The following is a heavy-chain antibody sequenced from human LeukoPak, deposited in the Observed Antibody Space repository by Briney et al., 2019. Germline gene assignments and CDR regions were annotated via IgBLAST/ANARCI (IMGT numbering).Heavy chain of an antibody. Sequence: ASVKVSCKVCGYTLTELSMHWVRQAPGKGLEWMGGFDPEDGETIYAQKFQGRVTMTEDTSTDTAYMELSSLRSEDTAVYYCATTRTQWFGELSLTPNGMDVWGQGTTVTVSS. D-gene: IGHD3-10*01. CDR1: GYTLTELS. CDR2: FDPEDGET. V-gene: IGHV1-24*01. J-gene: IGHJ6*02. CDR3: ATTRTQWFGELSLTPNGMDV.